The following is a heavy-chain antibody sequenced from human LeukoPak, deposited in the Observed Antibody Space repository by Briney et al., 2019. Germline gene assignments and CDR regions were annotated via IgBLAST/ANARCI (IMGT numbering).Heavy chain of an antibody. Sequence: GESLKISCKGSGYTFSDYWIGWVRQMPGKGLEWMGIIYPGDSDTRYSPSCQGQVTISADKSISTAYLQWSSLKASDTALYYCGRREYNSSRWFESWGQGTLVTVSS. V-gene: IGHV5-51*01. CDR3: GRREYNSSRWFES. CDR1: GYTFSDYW. D-gene: IGHD2/OR15-2a*01. CDR2: IYPGDSDT. J-gene: IGHJ5*01.